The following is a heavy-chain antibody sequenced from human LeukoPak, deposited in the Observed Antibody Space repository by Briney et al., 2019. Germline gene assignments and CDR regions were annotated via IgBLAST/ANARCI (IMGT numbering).Heavy chain of an antibody. Sequence: SGTLSLTCAVSGGSIISGNWWSWVRQPPGKGLEWIGEIYHSGRTNYNPSLKGRVTISLDKSKNQFSLNLSSVTAADTALYYCASSDGQPPRFDSSYDVFDYWGQGTLVTVSS. CDR2: IYHSGRT. D-gene: IGHD5-12*01. CDR3: ASSDGQPPRFDSSYDVFDY. J-gene: IGHJ4*02. CDR1: GGSIISGNW. V-gene: IGHV4-4*02.